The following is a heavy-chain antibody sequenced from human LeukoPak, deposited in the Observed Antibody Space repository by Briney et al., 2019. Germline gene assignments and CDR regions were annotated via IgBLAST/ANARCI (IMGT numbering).Heavy chain of an antibody. J-gene: IGHJ5*02. V-gene: IGHV1-24*01. CDR1: GYTLSKLS. CDR2: FNPEYRET. CDR3: TTGTFYSGSGAYLNYFDP. Sequence: GASVKVSCKVFGYTLSKLSIHWVRQAPGGELEWMGGFNPEYRETTYIQRFQDRVTMTEDNSTDTAYMELSSLRSEDTAVYYCTTGTFYSGSGAYLNYFDPWGQGTLVTVSS. D-gene: IGHD3-22*01.